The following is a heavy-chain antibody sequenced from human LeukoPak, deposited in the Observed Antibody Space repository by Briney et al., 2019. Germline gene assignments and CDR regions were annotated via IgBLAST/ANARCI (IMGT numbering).Heavy chain of an antibody. D-gene: IGHD6-19*01. Sequence: GRSLRLSCAASGFTFRSYAMHWVRQAPGKGLEWVAVISYDGSNKYYADSVKGRFTISRDNSKNTLYLQMNSLRAEDTAVYYCARDFVAVAGTEGFDYWGQGTLVTVSS. CDR2: ISYDGSNK. CDR1: GFTFRSYA. V-gene: IGHV3-30-3*01. J-gene: IGHJ4*02. CDR3: ARDFVAVAGTEGFDY.